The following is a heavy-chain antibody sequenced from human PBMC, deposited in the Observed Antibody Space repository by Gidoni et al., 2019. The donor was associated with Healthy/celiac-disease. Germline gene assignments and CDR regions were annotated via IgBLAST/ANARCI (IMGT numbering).Heavy chain of an antibody. Sequence: LQLQESGPGLVKPSETLSTTCTVPGGPISSSSYYWGWIRQPPGKGLEWIGSIYYSGSTYYNPALKSRVTISVDTYKNQFSLKLSSVTAADAAVYYCARHLGGDQEYFQHWGQGTLVTVSS. CDR1: GGPISSSSYY. V-gene: IGHV4-39*01. CDR3: ARHLGGDQEYFQH. D-gene: IGHD3-16*01. CDR2: IYYSGST. J-gene: IGHJ1*01.